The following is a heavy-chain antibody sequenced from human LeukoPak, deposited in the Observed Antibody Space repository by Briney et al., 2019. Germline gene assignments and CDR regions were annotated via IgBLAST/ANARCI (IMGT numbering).Heavy chain of an antibody. D-gene: IGHD5-12*01. CDR3: ARDSGYDLDY. CDR2: ISYDGSNK. V-gene: IGHV3-30*04. Sequence: GGSLRLSCAASGFTFSSYAMHWVHQAPGKGLEWVAVISYDGSNKYYADSVKGRFTISRDNSKNTLYLQMNSLRAEDTAVYYCARDSGYDLDYWGQGTLVTVSS. CDR1: GFTFSSYA. J-gene: IGHJ4*02.